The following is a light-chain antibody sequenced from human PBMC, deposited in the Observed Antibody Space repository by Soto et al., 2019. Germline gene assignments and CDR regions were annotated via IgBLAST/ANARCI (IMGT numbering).Light chain of an antibody. Sequence: QSVLTQPASVSGSPGQSIAISCTGTSSDIGGYKYVNWYQQHPGKVPKVIIYDVSNRPSGVSDRFSGSKSGNTASLTISGLQAEDEADYYCNSYTSSETLVFGGGTQLTVL. CDR3: NSYTSSETLV. J-gene: IGLJ3*02. CDR2: DVS. CDR1: SSDIGGYKY. V-gene: IGLV2-14*01.